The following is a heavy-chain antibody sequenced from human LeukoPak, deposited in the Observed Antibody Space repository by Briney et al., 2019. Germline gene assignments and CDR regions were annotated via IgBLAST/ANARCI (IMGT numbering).Heavy chain of an antibody. CDR1: GFTFSSYS. CDR2: ISYSASSI. D-gene: IGHD2-15*01. J-gene: IGHJ3*02. Sequence: SGGSLRLSCAASGFTFSSYSMVWVRQAPGKGLEWVSCISYSASSIFYADSVKGRFTISRDSAKNSLYLQMNSLRAEDTAVYYCARPDSVGWSGNDAFDIWGQGTMVTVSS. V-gene: IGHV3-21*06. CDR3: ARPDSVGWSGNDAFDI.